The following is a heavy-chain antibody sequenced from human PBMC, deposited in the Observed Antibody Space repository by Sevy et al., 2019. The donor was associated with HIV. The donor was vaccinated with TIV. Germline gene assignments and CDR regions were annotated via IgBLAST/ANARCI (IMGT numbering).Heavy chain of an antibody. CDR3: ASGKVAANYNWFDP. J-gene: IGHJ5*02. CDR2: IYTSGST. D-gene: IGHD2-15*01. CDR1: GGCISSYY. V-gene: IGHV4-4*07. Sequence: SETLSLTCTVSGGCISSYYWSWIRQPAGKGLEWIGRIYTSGSTNYNPSLKSRVTMSVDTSKNQFSLKLSSVTAADTAVYYCASGKVAANYNWFDPWGQGSLVTVSS.